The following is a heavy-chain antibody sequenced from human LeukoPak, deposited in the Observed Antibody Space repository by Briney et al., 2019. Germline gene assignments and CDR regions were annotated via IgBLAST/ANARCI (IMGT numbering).Heavy chain of an antibody. D-gene: IGHD3-22*01. CDR2: IHYSGTA. Sequence: SETLSLTCTVSDGSITNYDWSWVRQPPGKGPEFIGYIHYSGTANYNPSLRSRVTISIDTSKKHFFLKLSSVTAADTAVYYCARHYDSSGFEDYWGQGTLVTVSS. CDR1: DGSITNYD. CDR3: ARHYDSSGFEDY. J-gene: IGHJ4*02. V-gene: IGHV4-59*01.